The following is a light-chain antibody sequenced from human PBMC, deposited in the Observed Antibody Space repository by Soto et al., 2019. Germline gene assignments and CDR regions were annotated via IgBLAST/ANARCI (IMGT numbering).Light chain of an antibody. Sequence: IVLTQSPGTLSLSPGEGATLSCRASQSVTSNYLAWYQQKPGRALRLLIYGASRRVTGIPDRFSGSGSGTDFTLTISRLEPEDFAVYYCQHYGSSPRTFGQGTKVDIK. CDR2: GAS. CDR1: QSVTSNY. V-gene: IGKV3-20*01. J-gene: IGKJ1*01. CDR3: QHYGSSPRT.